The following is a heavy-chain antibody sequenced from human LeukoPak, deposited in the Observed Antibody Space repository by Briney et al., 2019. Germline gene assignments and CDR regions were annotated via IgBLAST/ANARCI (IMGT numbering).Heavy chain of an antibody. CDR3: TALGIAAAGMDY. D-gene: IGHD6-13*01. J-gene: IGHJ4*02. CDR1: GFTFSGSA. CDR2: IRSKANSYAT. V-gene: IGHV3-73*01. Sequence: GGSLRLSCVASGFTFSGSAIHWVRQASGKGLEWLGRIRSKANSYATAYGASVEGRFTISRDDSKNTAYLQMNSLITEDTAVYFCTALGIAAAGMDYWDQGTLVTVSS.